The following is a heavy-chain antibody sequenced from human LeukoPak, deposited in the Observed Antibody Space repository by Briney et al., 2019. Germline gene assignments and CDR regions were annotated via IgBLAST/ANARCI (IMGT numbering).Heavy chain of an antibody. CDR2: IIPILGIA. J-gene: IGHJ5*02. V-gene: IGHV1-69*04. Sequence: SVKVSCKASGGTFSSYAISWVRQAPGQGLEWMGRIIPILGIANYAQKFQGRVTITADKSTSTAYMELSSLRSEDTAVYYCARDLNLTTVTTYNWFDPWGQGTLVTVSS. D-gene: IGHD4-17*01. CDR1: GGTFSSYA. CDR3: ARDLNLTTVTTYNWFDP.